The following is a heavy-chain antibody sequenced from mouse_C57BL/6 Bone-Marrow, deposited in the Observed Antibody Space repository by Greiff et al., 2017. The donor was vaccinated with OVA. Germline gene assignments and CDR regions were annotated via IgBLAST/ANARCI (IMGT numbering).Heavy chain of an antibody. CDR3: AGQLRLPGAY. CDR2: IYPRSGNT. J-gene: IGHJ3*01. V-gene: IGHV1-81*01. CDR1: GYTFTSYG. Sequence: VKLMESGAELARPGASVKLSCKASGYTFTSYGISWVKQRTGQGLEWIGEIYPRSGNTYYKEKFKGKATLTADKSSSTAYMELSSLTSEDSAVYFCAGQLRLPGAYWGQGTLVTVSA. D-gene: IGHD3-2*02.